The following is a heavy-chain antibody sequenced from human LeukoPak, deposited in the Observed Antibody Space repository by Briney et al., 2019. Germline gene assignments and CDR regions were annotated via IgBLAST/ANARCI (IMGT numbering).Heavy chain of an antibody. J-gene: IGHJ4*02. CDR3: ARQGDGLRYFDWLYY. Sequence: PSETLSLTCTVSGGSISSSSYYWGWIRQPPGKGLEWIGSIYYSGSTYYNPSLKSRVTISVDTSKNQFSLKLSSVSAADTAVYYCARQGDGLRYFDWLYYWAQGTLVIVSS. CDR1: GGSISSSSYY. V-gene: IGHV4-39*01. D-gene: IGHD3-9*01. CDR2: IYYSGST.